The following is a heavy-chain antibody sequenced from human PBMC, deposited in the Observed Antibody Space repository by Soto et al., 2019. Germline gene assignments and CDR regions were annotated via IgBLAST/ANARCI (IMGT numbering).Heavy chain of an antibody. V-gene: IGHV4-39*01. CDR3: ATYNDFWSGLVDV. J-gene: IGHJ6*04. CDR1: GGSISSSSYY. CDR2: IYYSGST. D-gene: IGHD3-3*01. Sequence: SETLSLTCTVSGGSISSSSYYWGWIRQPPGKGLEWIGSIYYSGSTYYNPSLKSRVTISVDTSKNQFSLKLSSVTAADTAVYYCATYNDFWSGLVDVWGKGTTVTVSS.